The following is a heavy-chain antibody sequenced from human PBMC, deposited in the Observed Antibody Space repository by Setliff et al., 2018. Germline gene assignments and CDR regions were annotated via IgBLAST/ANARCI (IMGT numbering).Heavy chain of an antibody. D-gene: IGHD3-10*01. Sequence: SSETLSLSCAASGFHFDVFGMGWVRQAPGMGLEWVSGIDRNAGSTGYVDSVKGRFTISRDNAKNSLYLQMNSLKADDTAVYYCARVRNYYGSGSYLSAFDYWGQGALVTVSS. J-gene: IGHJ4*02. CDR2: IDRNAGST. CDR1: GFHFDVFG. V-gene: IGHV3-20*04. CDR3: ARVRNYYGSGSYLSAFDY.